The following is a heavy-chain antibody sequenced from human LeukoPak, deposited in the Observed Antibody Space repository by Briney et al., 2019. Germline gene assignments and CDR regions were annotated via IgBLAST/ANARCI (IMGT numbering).Heavy chain of an antibody. D-gene: IGHD5-18*01. CDR3: ARAPSGFTYGPGDH. CDR1: GYSFTSYG. V-gene: IGHV1-18*01. J-gene: IGHJ4*02. CDR2: ISTYDGDA. Sequence: ASVKVSCKAAGYSFTSYGITWVRQAPGQGLEWMGWISTYDGDANYAQQLQGRVTMTTDTSTITTYMELRSLRSDDTAVYYCARAPSGFTYGPGDHWGQGTLVTVSS.